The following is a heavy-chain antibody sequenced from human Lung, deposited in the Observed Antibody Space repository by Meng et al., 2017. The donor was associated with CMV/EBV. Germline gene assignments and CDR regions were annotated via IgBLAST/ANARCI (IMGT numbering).Heavy chain of an antibody. CDR2: INHSGST. D-gene: IGHD6-13*01. J-gene: IGHJ6*02. CDR3: ATIAAAERNGMDV. V-gene: IGHV4-34*01. Sequence: TLSLTCXVYGGSFSGYYWSWIRQPPGKGLEWIGEINHSGSTNYNPSLKSRVTISVDTSKNQFFLKLSSVTAADTAVYYCATIAAAERNGMDVWGQGTTVTVSS. CDR1: GGSFSGYY.